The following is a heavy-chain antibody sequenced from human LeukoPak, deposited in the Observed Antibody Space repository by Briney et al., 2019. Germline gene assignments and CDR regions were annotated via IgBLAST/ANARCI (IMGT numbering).Heavy chain of an antibody. J-gene: IGHJ1*01. CDR3: ARDHDLTGTYEYLKY. V-gene: IGHV1-69*06. CDR2: IIPIFGTG. CDR1: GGNFNTYA. Sequence: GASVKVSFKASGGNFNTYAISWVRQAPGQGLEWMGGIIPIFGTGNYAQKFQGRVTITADKSTNTAYMELSSLKSEDTAVYYCARDHDLTGTYEYLKYWGQGTLVSVSS. D-gene: IGHD7-27*01.